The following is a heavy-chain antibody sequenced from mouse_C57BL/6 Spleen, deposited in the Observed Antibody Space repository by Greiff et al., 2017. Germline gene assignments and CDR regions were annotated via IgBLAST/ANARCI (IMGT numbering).Heavy chain of an antibody. CDR2: IHPNSGST. Sequence: QVQLQQPGAELVKPGASVKLSCKASGYTFTIYWMHWVKQRPGQGLEWIGMIHPNSGSTNYNEKFKSKATLTVDKSSSTAYMQLSSLTSEDSAVYYCARSNLPHAMDYWGQGTSVTVSS. CDR1: GYTFTIYW. V-gene: IGHV1-64*01. CDR3: ARSNLPHAMDY. J-gene: IGHJ4*01. D-gene: IGHD5-1*01.